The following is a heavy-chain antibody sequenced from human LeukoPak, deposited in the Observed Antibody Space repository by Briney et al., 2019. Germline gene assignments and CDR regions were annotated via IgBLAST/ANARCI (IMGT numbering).Heavy chain of an antibody. CDR2: IKPDGSEK. V-gene: IGHV3-7*01. CDR1: GFTFSSHW. CDR3: ARAPAFGTVDY. J-gene: IGHJ4*02. D-gene: IGHD3-16*01. Sequence: GGSLGLSCAASGFTFSSHWMSWVRQAPGKGLEWVANIKPDGSEKYPVDSVKGRFTVTRDNARNTLYLQMSRLRDDDSAVYYCARAPAFGTVDYWGQGTLVTVSS.